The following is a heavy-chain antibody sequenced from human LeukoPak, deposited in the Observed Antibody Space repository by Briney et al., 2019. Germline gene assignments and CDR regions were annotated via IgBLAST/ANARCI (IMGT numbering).Heavy chain of an antibody. Sequence: GGSLRLSCAASGFTFSSYAMSWVRQAPGKGLEWVSAISGSGGSTYYADSVKGRFTISRDNSKNTLYLQMNSLRAEDTAVYYCAKWSLLWFGESDTQFDYWGQGTLVTVSS. V-gene: IGHV3-23*01. CDR1: GFTFSSYA. D-gene: IGHD3-10*01. J-gene: IGHJ4*02. CDR3: AKWSLLWFGESDTQFDY. CDR2: ISGSGGST.